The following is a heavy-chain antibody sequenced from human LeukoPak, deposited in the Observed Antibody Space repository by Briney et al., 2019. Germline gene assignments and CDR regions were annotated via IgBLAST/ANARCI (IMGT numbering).Heavy chain of an antibody. CDR3: ARARAYYDFLGGYYFVLDY. CDR2: IFAYNGNT. CDR1: GYTFNSYG. Sequence: ASVKASCKAYGYTFNSYGISWVRQAPGQGLEWMGWIFAYNGNTNYAQKLQGRVTMTIDTSTSTAYMELRSLRSDDTAVYYCARARAYYDFLGGYYFVLDYWGQGTLVTVSS. J-gene: IGHJ4*02. V-gene: IGHV1-18*01. D-gene: IGHD3-3*01.